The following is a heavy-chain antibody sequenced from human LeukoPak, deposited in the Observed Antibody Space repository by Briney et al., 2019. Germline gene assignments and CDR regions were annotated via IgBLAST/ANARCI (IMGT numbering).Heavy chain of an antibody. D-gene: IGHD4-11*01. CDR2: INWNGVST. Sequence: GGSLRLSCAASGFTFDDYGMSWVRQAPGKGLERVSGINWNGVSTSYVDSVKGRFTISRDNAKNSLYLQMNSLRAEDTALYYCARALSNYVDYYYYYYMDVWGKGTTVTVSS. J-gene: IGHJ6*03. CDR1: GFTFDDYG. CDR3: ARALSNYVDYYYYYYMDV. V-gene: IGHV3-20*04.